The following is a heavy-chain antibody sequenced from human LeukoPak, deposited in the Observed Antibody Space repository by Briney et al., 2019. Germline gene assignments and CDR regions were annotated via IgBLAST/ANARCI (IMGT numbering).Heavy chain of an antibody. D-gene: IGHD5-18*01. Sequence: ASVKVSCKASGYTFTTYGITWVRQAPGQGLEWMGWISAYNGNTNYAQKLQGRVTMTTDTSTSTAYMELRSLRSDDTAVYYCARDPLIQLWSYYYYGMDVWGQGTTVPVSS. J-gene: IGHJ6*02. V-gene: IGHV1-18*01. CDR2: ISAYNGNT. CDR1: GYTFTTYG. CDR3: ARDPLIQLWSYYYYGMDV.